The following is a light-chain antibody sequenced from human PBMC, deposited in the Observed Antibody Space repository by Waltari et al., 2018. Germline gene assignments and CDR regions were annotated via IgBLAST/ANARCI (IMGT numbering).Light chain of an antibody. V-gene: IGLV2-14*03. J-gene: IGLJ2*01. CDR2: DVS. Sequence: QSALPQPASVSGSPGQSIPISCTGTTSDVGGYNSVSWYQDHPGQAPKVIIYDVSDRPSGISERFSGSKSGNTASLTISGLQAEDEADYYCSSQSSDNVVLFGGGTKLTVL. CDR3: SSQSSDNVVL. CDR1: TSDVGGYNS.